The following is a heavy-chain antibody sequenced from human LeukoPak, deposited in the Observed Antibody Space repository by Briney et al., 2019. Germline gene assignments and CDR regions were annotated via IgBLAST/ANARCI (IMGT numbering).Heavy chain of an antibody. CDR2: FYTSGST. J-gene: IGHJ4*02. CDR1: GDSISTYF. CDR3: ARGGGWSPYYFDY. D-gene: IGHD6-19*01. V-gene: IGHV4-4*07. Sequence: PSETLSLTCTVSGDSISTYFWSWIRQPAGKGLEWIGRFYTSGSTNYNPSLKSRVTISVDTSKNQFSLKLSSVTAADTAVYYCARGGGWSPYYFDYWGQGTLVTVSS.